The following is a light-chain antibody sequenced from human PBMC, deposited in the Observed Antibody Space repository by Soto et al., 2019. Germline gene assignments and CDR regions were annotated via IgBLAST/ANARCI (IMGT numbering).Light chain of an antibody. CDR1: SSDVCGYNY. J-gene: IGLJ2*01. V-gene: IGLV2-8*01. CDR3: SSYAGSNKYVV. CDR2: EVS. Sequence: QSALTQPPSASGSPGQSVTISCTGTSSDVCGYNYVSWYQQHPGKAPKLMIYEVSKRPSGVPDRFSGSKSGNTASLTVSGLQAEDEADYYCSSYAGSNKYVVFGGGTKLTV.